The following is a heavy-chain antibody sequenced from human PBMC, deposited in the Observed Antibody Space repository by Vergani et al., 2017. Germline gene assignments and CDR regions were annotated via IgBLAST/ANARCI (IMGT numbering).Heavy chain of an antibody. CDR3: AKSASVSMSLPNWFES. CDR2: ISGTGGFT. Sequence: EVHLLESGGGLVQSGGSLRLSCAASGFTFSNSAVSWVRQAPGRGLAWVSSISGTGGFTFYADSVKGRFTISRDNYKNTLYLQMSSLRADDTAVYYCAKSASVSMSLPNWFESWGQGTHVTVS. V-gene: IGHV3-23*01. CDR1: GFTFSNSA. J-gene: IGHJ5*01.